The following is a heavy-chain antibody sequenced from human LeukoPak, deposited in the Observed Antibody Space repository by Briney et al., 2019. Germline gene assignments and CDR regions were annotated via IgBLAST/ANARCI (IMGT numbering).Heavy chain of an antibody. Sequence: KPSETLSLTCTVSGGSISSYYWSWIRQPPGKGLEWIGYIYYSGSTNYNPSLKSRVTISVDTSKNQFSLKLSSVTAADTAVYYCARGPRVLVITRPHAFDIWGQGTVVTVSS. CDR1: GGSISSYY. CDR2: IYYSGST. CDR3: ARGPRVLVITRPHAFDI. D-gene: IGHD3-22*01. V-gene: IGHV4-59*12. J-gene: IGHJ3*02.